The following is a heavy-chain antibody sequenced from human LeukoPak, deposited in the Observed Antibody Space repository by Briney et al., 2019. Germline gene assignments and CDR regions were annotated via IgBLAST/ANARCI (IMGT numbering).Heavy chain of an antibody. J-gene: IGHJ4*02. CDR2: INPSGGST. D-gene: IGHD3-9*01. CDR1: GYTFTKNH. Sequence: GASVKVSCKASGYTFTKNHIHWVRQAPGQGLEWMAIINPSGGSTSYAQSFKGRVTLTRDTSTSTVYMEVNSLTNEDTAVYYCARAELRYFDWPPGDYWGQGTLVTVSS. CDR3: ARAELRYFDWPPGDY. V-gene: IGHV1-46*01.